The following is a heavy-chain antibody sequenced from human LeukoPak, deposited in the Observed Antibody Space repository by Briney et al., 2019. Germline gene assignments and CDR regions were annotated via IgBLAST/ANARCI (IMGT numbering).Heavy chain of an antibody. CDR1: GFTFSSCG. CDR2: IGPTGTDR. Sequence: KSGGSLRLSCAASGFTFSSCGFNWVRQAPGKGLEWVSSIGPTGTDRYYADSVRGRFTISRDNAKHSMYLQMDSLRDEDTAVYYCATETIGRHYDYWGQGTLLTVSS. J-gene: IGHJ4*02. D-gene: IGHD1-14*01. V-gene: IGHV3-21*01. CDR3: ATETIGRHYDY.